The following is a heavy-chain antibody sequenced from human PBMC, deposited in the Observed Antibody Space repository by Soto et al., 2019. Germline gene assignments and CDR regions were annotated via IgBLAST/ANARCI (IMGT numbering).Heavy chain of an antibody. CDR2: INPNSGGT. Sequence: ASVKVSCKASGYTFTGYYMHRVRQAPGQGLEWMGWINPNSGGTNYAQKFQGRVTMTRDTSISTAYMELSRLRSDDTAVYYCARDLAPRGVVAATRVDYWGQGTLVTVSS. CDR1: GYTFTGYY. D-gene: IGHD2-15*01. V-gene: IGHV1-2*02. CDR3: ARDLAPRGVVAATRVDY. J-gene: IGHJ4*02.